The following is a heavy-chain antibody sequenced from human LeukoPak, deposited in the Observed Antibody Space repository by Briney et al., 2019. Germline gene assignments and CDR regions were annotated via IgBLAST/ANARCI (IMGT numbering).Heavy chain of an antibody. CDR1: GFTFSSYA. D-gene: IGHD6-13*01. CDR3: AKEGRVAADTGDYLDY. Sequence: GGSLRLSCAASGFTFSSYAMSWVRQAPGKGLEGVSGISGSGDTTKYADSVKGRFTISRDNYKNTLYLQMNSLRADDTAVYYCAKEGRVAADTGDYLDYWGQGTLVTVSS. CDR2: ISGSGDTT. V-gene: IGHV3-23*01. J-gene: IGHJ4*02.